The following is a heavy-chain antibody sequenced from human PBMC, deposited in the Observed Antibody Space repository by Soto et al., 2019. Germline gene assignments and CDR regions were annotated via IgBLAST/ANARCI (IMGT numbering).Heavy chain of an antibody. CDR2: VKDGGHT. CDR3: ARGEEGVVATH. D-gene: IGHD5-12*01. V-gene: IGHV4-34*01. J-gene: IGHJ4*02. Sequence: VQLQQLGAGLLKLSETLSLNCAVNGGSLSGYYWSWIREPPGKGLERIGEVKDGGHTNYSPSLRGRVTISSDTSNNQFSLRLNSVTAAETGVYYCARGEEGVVATHWDQGSLVTVSS. CDR1: GGSLSGYY.